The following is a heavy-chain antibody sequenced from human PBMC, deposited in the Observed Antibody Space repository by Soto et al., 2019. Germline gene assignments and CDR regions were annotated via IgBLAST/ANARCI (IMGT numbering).Heavy chain of an antibody. CDR3: ACGGNYLSMDF. D-gene: IGHD4-4*01. V-gene: IGHV1-46*01. J-gene: IGHJ6*02. CDR1: GYTFTSYY. CDR2: INPDGGGT. Sequence: QVQLVQSGAEVKKPGASVKVSCKASGYTFTSYYMHWVRLAPGQGLEWMGIINPDGGGTSYAQQFQGRVIITRDTSTSTVYMEMRSLRSEYTAVYDCACGGNYLSMDFWGQGTTVTVSS.